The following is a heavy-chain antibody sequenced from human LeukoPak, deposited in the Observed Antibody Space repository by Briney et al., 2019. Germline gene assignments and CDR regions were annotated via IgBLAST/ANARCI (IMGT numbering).Heavy chain of an antibody. J-gene: IGHJ4*02. CDR1: GGSFSGYY. V-gene: IGHV4-34*01. Sequence: PSETLSLTCAVYGGSFSGYYWSWIHQPPGKGLEWIGEMNHSGSTIYNPSLKSRVTISVDTSTNQFSLKLSSVTAADTAVYYCARGDGNSVFSLGYWGQGTLVTVSS. CDR2: MNHSGST. CDR3: ARGDGNSVFSLGY. D-gene: IGHD4-23*01.